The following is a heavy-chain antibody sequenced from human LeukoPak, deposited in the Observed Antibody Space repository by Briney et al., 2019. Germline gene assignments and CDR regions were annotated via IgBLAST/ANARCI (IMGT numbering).Heavy chain of an antibody. CDR3: ATDLTYYYGSGSPEAGFDY. D-gene: IGHD3-10*01. CDR2: FDPEDGET. J-gene: IGHJ4*02. Sequence: ASVKVSCKVSGYTLTELSMHWVRQAPGKGLEWMGGFDPEDGETIYAQKFQGRVTMTEDTSTDTAYMELSSLRSEDTAVYYCATDLTYYYGSGSPEAGFDYWGQGTLVTVSS. V-gene: IGHV1-24*01. CDR1: GYTLTELS.